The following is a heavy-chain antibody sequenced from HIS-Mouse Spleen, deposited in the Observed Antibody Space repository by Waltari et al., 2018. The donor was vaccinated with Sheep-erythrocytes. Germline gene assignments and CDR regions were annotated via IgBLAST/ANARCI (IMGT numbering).Heavy chain of an antibody. CDR1: GYSISSGYY. CDR3: ARVQPPAYGDYYFDY. D-gene: IGHD4-17*01. V-gene: IGHV4-38-2*02. CDR2: IYHSGST. J-gene: IGHJ4*02. Sequence: QVQLQESGPGLVKPSETLSLTCTVSGYSISSGYYWGGIRQPPGKGLEWIGSIYHSGSTYYIPSLTRRVTISVDTSKNQFSLKLSPVTAADTAVYYCARVQPPAYGDYYFDYWGQGTLVTVSS.